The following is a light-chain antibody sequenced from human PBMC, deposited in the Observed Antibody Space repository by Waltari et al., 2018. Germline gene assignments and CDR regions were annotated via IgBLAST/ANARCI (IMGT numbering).Light chain of an antibody. CDR3: QQTFTSQYT. CDR1: QNTDQY. J-gene: IGKJ2*01. Sequence: DIRLTQSPASLSASVGDNVTITCRASQNTDQYVTWYQQNPGTAPKLLISPASFLKAGVPSRFSGTGSPSGTEFTLAIAGLQPEDFATYHCQQTFTSQYTFGRGT. V-gene: IGKV1-39*01. CDR2: PAS.